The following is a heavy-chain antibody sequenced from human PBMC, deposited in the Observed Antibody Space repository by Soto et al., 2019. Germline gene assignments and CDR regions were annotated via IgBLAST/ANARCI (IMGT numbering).Heavy chain of an antibody. J-gene: IGHJ4*02. CDR3: ARDARREYYFDY. CDR1: GFTFSDYY. V-gene: IGHV3-11*01. Sequence: PGESLKISCAASGFTFSDYYMSWIRQAPGKGLEWVSYISSSGSTIYYADSVKGRFTISRDNAKNSLYLQMNSLRAEDTAVYYCARDARREYYFDYWGQGTLVTVSS. CDR2: ISSSGSTI.